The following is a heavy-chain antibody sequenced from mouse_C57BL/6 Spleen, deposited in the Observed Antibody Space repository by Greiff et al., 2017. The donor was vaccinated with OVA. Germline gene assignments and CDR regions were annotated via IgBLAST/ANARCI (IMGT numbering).Heavy chain of an antibody. Sequence: QVQLQQPGAELVMPGASVKLSCKASGYTFTSSWMHWVKQRPGQGLEWIGEIDPSDSYTNYNQKFKGKSTLTVDKYSRTAYMQLSSLTSEDSAVYFWSRHYGSSYGYFDVWGTGTTVTVSS. CDR1: GYTFTSSW. J-gene: IGHJ1*03. CDR2: IDPSDSYT. CDR3: SRHYGSSYGYFDV. D-gene: IGHD1-1*01. V-gene: IGHV1-69*01.